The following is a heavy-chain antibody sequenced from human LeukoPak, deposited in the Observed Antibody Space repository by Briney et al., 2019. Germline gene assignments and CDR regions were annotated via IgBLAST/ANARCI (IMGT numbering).Heavy chain of an antibody. V-gene: IGHV3-21*01. J-gene: IGHJ4*02. CDR3: ARVPSDY. CDR1: GFTFSSYS. Sequence: KPGGSLRLSCAASGFTFSSYSMNWVRQAQGRGLEWVSSISGSSSYIYYADSVKGRFTISGDNAKNSLYLQMNSLRAEDTAVYYCARVPSDYWGQGTLVTVSS. CDR2: ISGSSSYI.